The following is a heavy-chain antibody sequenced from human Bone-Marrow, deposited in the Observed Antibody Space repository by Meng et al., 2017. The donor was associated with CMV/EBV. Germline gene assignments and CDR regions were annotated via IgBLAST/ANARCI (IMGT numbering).Heavy chain of an antibody. D-gene: IGHD2-2*01. CDR1: GFTFSSYS. Sequence: GGSLRLSCAASGFTFSSYSMNWVRQAPGKGLEWVSTISSSSSYIYYADSVKGRFTISRDNAKNSLYLQMNILRAEDTAVYYCARDLGQTMPAYWGQGTLVTVSS. J-gene: IGHJ4*02. CDR2: ISSSSSYI. CDR3: ARDLGQTMPAY. V-gene: IGHV3-21*01.